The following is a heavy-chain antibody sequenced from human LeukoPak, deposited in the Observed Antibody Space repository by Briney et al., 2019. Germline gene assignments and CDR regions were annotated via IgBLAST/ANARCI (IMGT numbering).Heavy chain of an antibody. D-gene: IGHD2-2*01. CDR1: GFTFSDHY. V-gene: IGHV3-72*01. CDR3: ATHIVVVPAAILPEYYYYGMDV. Sequence: GGSLRLSGAASGFTFSDHYMDWVRQAPGKGLEWVGRTRNKANSYTTEYAASVKGRFTISRDDSRNSLYLQMNSLKTEDTAVYYCATHIVVVPAAILPEYYYYGMDVWGQGTTVTVSS. J-gene: IGHJ6*02. CDR2: TRNKANSYTT.